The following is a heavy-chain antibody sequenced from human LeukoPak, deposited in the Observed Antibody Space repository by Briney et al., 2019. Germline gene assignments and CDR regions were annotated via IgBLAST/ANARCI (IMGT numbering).Heavy chain of an antibody. CDR3: ARGTYYYDSSGPPFDY. CDR2: INHSGST. D-gene: IGHD3-22*01. CDR1: GGSFSGYY. V-gene: IGHV4-34*01. J-gene: IGHJ4*02. Sequence: SETLSLTCAVYGGSFSGYYWSWIRQPPGKGLEWIGEINHSGSTNYNPSLKSRVTISVDTSKNQFSLKLSPVTAADTAVYYCARGTYYYDSSGPPFDYWGQGTLVTVSS.